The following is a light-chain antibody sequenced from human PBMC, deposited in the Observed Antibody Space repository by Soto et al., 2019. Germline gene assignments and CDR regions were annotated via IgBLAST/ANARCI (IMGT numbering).Light chain of an antibody. J-gene: IGKJ2*01. CDR1: QSVSSSN. V-gene: IGKV3-20*01. Sequence: EIVLTQSPVTLSLSPGERATLSCRASQSVSSSNLAWYQQKTGQAPRLLIYGTSSRATGIPDRFSGSGSGTDFTLTISRLEPEDCADYYCQQYGTSPPYTFGQGTKLEIK. CDR3: QQYGTSPPYT. CDR2: GTS.